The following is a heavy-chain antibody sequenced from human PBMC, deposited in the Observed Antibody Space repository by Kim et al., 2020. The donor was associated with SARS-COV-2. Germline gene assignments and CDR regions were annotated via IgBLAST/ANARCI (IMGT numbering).Heavy chain of an antibody. CDR1: GYTFTGYY. CDR3: ARGARTTPDGDWGDYYFDY. CDR2: INPNSGGT. V-gene: IGHV1-2*04. J-gene: IGHJ4*02. D-gene: IGHD4-17*01. Sequence: ASVKVSCKASGYTFTGYYMHWVRQAPGQGLEWMGWINPNSGGTNYAQKFQGWVTMTRDTSISTAYMELSRLRSDDTAVYYCARGARTTPDGDWGDYYFDYWGQGTLVTVSS.